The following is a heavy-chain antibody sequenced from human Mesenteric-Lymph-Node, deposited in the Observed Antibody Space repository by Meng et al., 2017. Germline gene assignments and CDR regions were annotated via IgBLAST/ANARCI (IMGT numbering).Heavy chain of an antibody. V-gene: IGHV3-30*01. D-gene: IGHD3-22*01. CDR3: AREDYDSSGYYYYYYGMDV. CDR2: ISYDGSNK. CDR1: GFTFSSYA. J-gene: IGHJ6*02. Sequence: GESLKISCAAFGFTFSSYAMHWVRQAPGKGLEWVSVISYDGSNKYYADSVKGRFTISRDNSKNTLYLQMNSLRAEDTAVYYCAREDYDSSGYYYYYYGMDVWGQGTTVTVSS.